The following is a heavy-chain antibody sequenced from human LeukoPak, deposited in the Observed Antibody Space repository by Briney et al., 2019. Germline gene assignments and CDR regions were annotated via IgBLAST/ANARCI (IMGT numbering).Heavy chain of an antibody. J-gene: IGHJ5*02. CDR2: IYYSGST. CDR1: GGSISSSSYY. CDR3: AREAPPIVVVPAARFDP. Sequence: PSETLSLTCTVSGGSISSSSYYWGWIRQPPGKGLEWIGSIYYSGSTYYNPSLKSRVTISVDTSKNQSSLKLSSVTAADTAVYYCAREAPPIVVVPAARFDPWGQGTLVTVSS. D-gene: IGHD2-2*01. V-gene: IGHV4-39*07.